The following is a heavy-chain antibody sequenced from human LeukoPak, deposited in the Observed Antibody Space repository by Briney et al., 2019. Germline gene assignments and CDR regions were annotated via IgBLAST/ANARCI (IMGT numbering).Heavy chain of an antibody. CDR2: IYPDDSDT. Sequence: GESLKISCKGSGYTFPNYWIAWVRQMPGKGLEWMGIIYPDDSDTRYSPSFQGHVRISVDKSINTAYLQWSSLKASDTAIYYCARRDYGGHAAYFDYWGQGTLVTVSS. D-gene: IGHD4-23*01. CDR1: GYTFPNYW. J-gene: IGHJ4*02. V-gene: IGHV5-51*01. CDR3: ARRDYGGHAAYFDY.